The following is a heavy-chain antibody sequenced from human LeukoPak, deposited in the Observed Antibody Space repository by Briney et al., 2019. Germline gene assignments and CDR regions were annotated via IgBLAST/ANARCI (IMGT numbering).Heavy chain of an antibody. V-gene: IGHV3-23*01. CDR2: ISGSGGST. CDR1: GFTFSSYA. Sequence: PGGSLRLSCAASGFTFSSYAMSWVRQAPGKGLEWVSDISGSGGSTYYADSVKGRFTISRDNPKNTLYLQMNSLRAEDTAVYYCAKDCCIDFWSGYYTGEDYWGQGTLVTVSS. J-gene: IGHJ4*02. D-gene: IGHD3-3*01. CDR3: AKDCCIDFWSGYYTGEDY.